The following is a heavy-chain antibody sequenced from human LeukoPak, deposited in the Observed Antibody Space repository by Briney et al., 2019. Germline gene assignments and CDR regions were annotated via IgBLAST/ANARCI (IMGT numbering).Heavy chain of an antibody. Sequence: GGSLRLSCAAPEFTFSSYAMSWVRKAPGKGLEWVSTISGSGGSTYYADSGKGGFTISRNNSKNTLFLQMNSLRADDTAVYYCAREERLEPRWDGWGQGTLVTVSS. D-gene: IGHD1-14*01. CDR2: ISGSGGST. V-gene: IGHV3-23*01. J-gene: IGHJ4*02. CDR3: AREERLEPRWDG. CDR1: EFTFSSYA.